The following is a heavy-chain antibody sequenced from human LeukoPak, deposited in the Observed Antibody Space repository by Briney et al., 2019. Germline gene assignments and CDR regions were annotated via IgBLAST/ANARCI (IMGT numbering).Heavy chain of an antibody. Sequence: ASVKVSCKASGYTFTSYDINWVRQATGQGLEWMGWMNPNSGNTGYAQKFQGRVIMTKNTSISTAYMELSSLTSEDTAVYFCARDRANVDTAMVFDYWGQGTLVTVSS. D-gene: IGHD5-18*01. V-gene: IGHV1-8*01. CDR2: MNPNSGNT. CDR1: GYTFTSYD. CDR3: ARDRANVDTAMVFDY. J-gene: IGHJ4*02.